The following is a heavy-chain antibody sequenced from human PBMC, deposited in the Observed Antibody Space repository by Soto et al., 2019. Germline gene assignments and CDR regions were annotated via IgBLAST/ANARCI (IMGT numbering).Heavy chain of an antibody. Sequence: GGCLGLSCAASGFTFSSYGMHWVRQAPGKGLEWVAVISYDGSNKYYADSVKGRFTISRDNSKNTLYLQMNSLRAEDTAVYYCAKDLRFIVVVPAATYGMDVWGQGTTVTVSS. D-gene: IGHD2-2*01. CDR3: AKDLRFIVVVPAATYGMDV. J-gene: IGHJ6*02. V-gene: IGHV3-30*18. CDR2: ISYDGSNK. CDR1: GFTFSSYG.